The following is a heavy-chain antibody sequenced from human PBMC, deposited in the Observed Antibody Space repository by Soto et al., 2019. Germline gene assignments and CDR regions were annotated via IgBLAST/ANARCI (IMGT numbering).Heavy chain of an antibody. CDR1: GYTFTNYA. CDR2: INAANGNT. J-gene: IGHJ5*02. Sequence: ASVKVSCKASGYTFTNYAIHWVRQAPGQSLEWVGWINAANGNTKYSQKFQGRVTITRDTSASTAYMELSSLTSEDTAVFYCARSYYYGSGSPPQGSDPWGQGTLVTVSS. V-gene: IGHV1-3*01. D-gene: IGHD3-10*01. CDR3: ARSYYYGSGSPPQGSDP.